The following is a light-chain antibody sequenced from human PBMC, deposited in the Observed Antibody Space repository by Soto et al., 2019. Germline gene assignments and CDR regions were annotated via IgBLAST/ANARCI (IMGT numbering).Light chain of an antibody. Sequence: EIVMTKSTATLSLSPGERATLSCRASQTIDNTLAWYQRKPGQAPRLPIYDASTRATGVPARFSGSGSGTDFTLTISSLQSEDFAVYYCQHYNYWPYTFGQGTKVDIK. J-gene: IGKJ2*01. CDR2: DAS. CDR1: QTIDNT. CDR3: QHYNYWPYT. V-gene: IGKV3-15*01.